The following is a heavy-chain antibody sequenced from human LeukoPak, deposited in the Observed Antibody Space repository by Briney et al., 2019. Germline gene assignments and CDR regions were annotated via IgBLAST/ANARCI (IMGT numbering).Heavy chain of an antibody. Sequence: ASVKVSCKASGGTFSSYAISWVRQAPGQGLEWMGGIIPIFGTANYAQKFQGRVTITADESTSTAYMELSSLRSEDTAVYYCARFLVAAPLYYGMDVWGQGTTVTVSS. CDR1: GGTFSSYA. CDR3: ARFLVAAPLYYGMDV. CDR2: IIPIFGTA. V-gene: IGHV1-69*13. D-gene: IGHD6-13*01. J-gene: IGHJ6*02.